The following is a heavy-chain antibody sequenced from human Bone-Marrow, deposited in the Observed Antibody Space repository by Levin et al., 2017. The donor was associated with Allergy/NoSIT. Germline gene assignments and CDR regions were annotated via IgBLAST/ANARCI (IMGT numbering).Heavy chain of an antibody. Sequence: PGGSLRLSCAASGFTFSSYEMNWVRQAPGKGLEWVSYISSSGSTIYYADSVKGRFTISRDNAKNSLYLQMNSLRAEDTAVYYCARGTGYCSGGSCYPDAFDIWGQGTMVTVSS. V-gene: IGHV3-48*03. J-gene: IGHJ3*02. CDR3: ARGTGYCSGGSCYPDAFDI. CDR2: ISSSGSTI. CDR1: GFTFSSYE. D-gene: IGHD2-15*01.